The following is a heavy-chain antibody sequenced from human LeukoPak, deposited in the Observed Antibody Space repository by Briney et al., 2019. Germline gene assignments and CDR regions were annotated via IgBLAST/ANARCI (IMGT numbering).Heavy chain of an antibody. J-gene: IGHJ4*02. CDR1: GFTFSSYA. CDR3: AKERYTATFTALVGY. D-gene: IGHD5-18*01. V-gene: IGHV3-23*01. CDR2: ISGSAGTT. Sequence: GGSVRLSCAASGFTFSSYAMSWVGQAPGKGLEWVSTISGSAGTTYYADSVKGRLTISRDNSKNTLYLRMNDLRAEDTAVYYCAKERYTATFTALVGYWGQGNRLTVSS.